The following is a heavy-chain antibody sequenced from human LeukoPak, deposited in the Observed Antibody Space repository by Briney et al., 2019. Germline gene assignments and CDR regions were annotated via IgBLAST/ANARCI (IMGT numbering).Heavy chain of an antibody. D-gene: IGHD5-18*01. V-gene: IGHV1-18*01. CDR3: ATQLWSRYYYYGMDV. Sequence: ASVKVSCKASGYTFTSYGISWVRQAPGQGLEWMGWISAYNGNTNYAQKLQGRVTMTTDTSTSTAYMELRSLRSDDTAVYYCATQLWSRYYYYGMDVWGQGTTVTVSS. CDR2: ISAYNGNT. J-gene: IGHJ6*02. CDR1: GYTFTSYG.